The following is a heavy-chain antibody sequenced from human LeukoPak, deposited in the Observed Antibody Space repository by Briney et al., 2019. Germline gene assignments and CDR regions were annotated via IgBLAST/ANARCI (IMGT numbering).Heavy chain of an antibody. V-gene: IGHV3-48*03. Sequence: GGSLRLSCAASGFTFSSYEMNWVRQAPGKGLEWISYITSSGSTIYYADSVKGRFTISRDNSKNTLYLQMNSLRAEDTAVYYCAKDRSRGYCSGGSCQRPSYYFDYWGQGTLVTVSS. CDR1: GFTFSSYE. J-gene: IGHJ4*02. CDR3: AKDRSRGYCSGGSCQRPSYYFDY. D-gene: IGHD2-15*01. CDR2: ITSSGSTI.